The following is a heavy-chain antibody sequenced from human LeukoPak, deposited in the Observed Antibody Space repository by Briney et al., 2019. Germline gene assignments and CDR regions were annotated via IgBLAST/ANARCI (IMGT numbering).Heavy chain of an antibody. Sequence: ASVKVSCKASRGTFSSYAISWVRQAPGQGLEWMGGIIPLFGTANYAQKFQGRVTITADESTSTAYMELNSLRSEDTAVYYCARSDSEYNWNYVDYYYYYMDVWGKGTTVTVSS. J-gene: IGHJ6*03. CDR2: IIPLFGTA. V-gene: IGHV1-69*13. CDR3: ARSDSEYNWNYVDYYYYYMDV. CDR1: RGTFSSYA. D-gene: IGHD1-7*01.